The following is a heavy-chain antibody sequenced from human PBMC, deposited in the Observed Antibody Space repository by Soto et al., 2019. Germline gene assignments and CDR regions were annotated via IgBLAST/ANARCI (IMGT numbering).Heavy chain of an antibody. CDR3: ARAGDTAMVTDYYYGMDV. Sequence: WASVKVSCKASGGTFSSYAISWVRQAPGQGLEWMGGIIPIFGTANYAQKFQGRVTITADESTSTAYMELSSLRSEDTAVYYCARAGDTAMVTDYYYGMDVWGQGTTVTVSS. V-gene: IGHV1-69*13. D-gene: IGHD5-18*01. CDR2: IIPIFGTA. CDR1: GGTFSSYA. J-gene: IGHJ6*02.